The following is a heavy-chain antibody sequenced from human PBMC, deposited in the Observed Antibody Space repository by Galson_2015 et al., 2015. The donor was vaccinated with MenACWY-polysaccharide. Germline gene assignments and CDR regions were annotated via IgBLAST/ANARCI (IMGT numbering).Heavy chain of an antibody. D-gene: IGHD1-1*01. CDR2: ISTDGSST. CDR3: ARDDHGRGAETTISRKNDAFDI. J-gene: IGHJ3*02. V-gene: IGHV3-74*01. Sequence: SLRLSCAASGFTFNSYWMHWVRQAPGEGLVWVSRISTDGSSTSYADSVKGRFTISRDNAKNTLYLQMNSLRADDTAVYYCARDDHGRGAETTISRKNDAFDIWGQGTMVTVSS. CDR1: GFTFNSYW.